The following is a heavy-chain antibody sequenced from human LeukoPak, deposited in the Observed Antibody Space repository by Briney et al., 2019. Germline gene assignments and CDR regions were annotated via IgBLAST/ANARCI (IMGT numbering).Heavy chain of an antibody. V-gene: IGHV4-38-2*02. J-gene: IGHJ4*02. CDR1: GYSISTGYY. CDR3: ARARLATILYFDF. CDR2: IYHSGST. D-gene: IGHD5-24*01. Sequence: SETLSLTCSVSGYSISTGYYWGWIRQPPGKGLEWIGTIYHSGSTDYNPSLKSRVTISVDTSKNHFSLKLTSVTAADTAIYYCARARLATILYFDFWGQGTLVSVSS.